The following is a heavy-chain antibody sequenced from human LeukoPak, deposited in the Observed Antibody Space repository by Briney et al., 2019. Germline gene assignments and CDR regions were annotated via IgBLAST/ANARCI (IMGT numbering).Heavy chain of an antibody. CDR2: IHYSGST. D-gene: IGHD4-17*01. CDR1: GGSTSSYY. J-gene: IGHJ4*02. V-gene: IGHV4-59*08. CDR3: AKQRGDRVAY. Sequence: SETLSLTCTVSGGSTSSYYWSWIRQPPGKGLEWIGYIHYSGSTNYNPSLNSRVSISIDTSKNQFSLRLSSVTAADTAVYYCAKQRGDRVAYWGQGTLVTVSS.